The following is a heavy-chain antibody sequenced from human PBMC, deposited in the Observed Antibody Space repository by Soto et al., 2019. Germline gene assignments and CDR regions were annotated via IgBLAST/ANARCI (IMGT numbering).Heavy chain of an antibody. V-gene: IGHV3-30*04. Sequence: QVQLGESGGDLVQPGRSLRLSCAASGFTFSSNAMHWVRQAPGKGPEWVAVISYDGRFKYYTHSMKGRFTISRDNSKNTLYLQMDSLTTEDTAVYYCATSPTNPSYIGHWGQGTLVTVSS. CDR1: GFTFSSNA. CDR2: ISYDGRFK. D-gene: IGHD2-2*01. J-gene: IGHJ5*02. CDR3: ATSPTNPSYIGH.